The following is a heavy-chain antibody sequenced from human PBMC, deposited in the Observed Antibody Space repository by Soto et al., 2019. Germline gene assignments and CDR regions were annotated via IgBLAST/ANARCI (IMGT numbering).Heavy chain of an antibody. D-gene: IGHD2-2*01. J-gene: IGHJ6*03. CDR3: ARGRGVVVPAAIKTGYYYYYMDV. CDR2: MNPNSGNT. CDR1: GYTFTSYD. Sequence: QVQLVQSGAEVKKPGASVKVSCKASGYTFTSYDINWVRQATGQGLEWMGWMNPNSGNTGYAQKFQGRVTMTRNTSISTAYMELSSLSSEDTAVYYCARGRGVVVPAAIKTGYYYYYMDVWGKGTTVTVSS. V-gene: IGHV1-8*01.